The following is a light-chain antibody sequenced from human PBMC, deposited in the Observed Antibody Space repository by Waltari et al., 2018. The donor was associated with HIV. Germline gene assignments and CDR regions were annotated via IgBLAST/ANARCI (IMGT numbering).Light chain of an antibody. V-gene: IGLV3-19*01. J-gene: IGLJ2*01. CDR2: GKN. CDR3: HSRDSSGNHVV. Sequence: SSELTQDPAVSVALGQTVRITCQGDSLRGYYASWYQQKPRQAPVLVIYGKNNRPSGIPDRFSGSSSGNTASLTITGTQAEDEAEYYCHSRDSSGNHVVFGGGTELTVL. CDR1: SLRGYY.